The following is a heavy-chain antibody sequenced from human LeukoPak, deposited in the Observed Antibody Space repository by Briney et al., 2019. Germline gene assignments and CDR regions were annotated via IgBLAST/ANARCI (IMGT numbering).Heavy chain of an antibody. CDR1: GGSISSYY. J-gene: IGHJ5*02. CDR2: IYYSGST. Sequence: SETLSLTCTVSGGSISSYYWSWIRQPPGKGLEWIGYIYYSGSTNYNPSLKSRVTISVDASKNQFSLKLSSVTAADTAAYYCARLSSRNWFDPWGQGTLVTVSS. V-gene: IGHV4-59*08. CDR3: ARLSSRNWFDP.